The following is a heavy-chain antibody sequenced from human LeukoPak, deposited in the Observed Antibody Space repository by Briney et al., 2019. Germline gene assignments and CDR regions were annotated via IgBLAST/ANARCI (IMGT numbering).Heavy chain of an antibody. CDR2: INSDGSST. CDR3: ARVSAGPYRGYSRLYYMDV. CDR1: GFTFSSYW. Sequence: GGSLRLSCAASGFTFSSYWMHWVRQAPGKGLVWVSRINSDGSSTSYADSVKGRFTISRDNAKNTLYLQMNSLRAEDTAVYYCARVSAGPYRGYSRLYYMDVWGKGTTVTVSS. J-gene: IGHJ6*03. V-gene: IGHV3-74*01. D-gene: IGHD4-23*01.